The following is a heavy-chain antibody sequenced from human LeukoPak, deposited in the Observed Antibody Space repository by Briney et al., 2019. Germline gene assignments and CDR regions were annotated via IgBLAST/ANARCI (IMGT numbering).Heavy chain of an antibody. CDR2: INPTSGGS. CDR1: GFTFPGYF. D-gene: IGHD2-8*01. CDR3: ATPWTCTLPDCPLLH. Sequence: GASVKVSCKASGFTFPGYFIHWVRQAPGQGLEWMGWINPTSGGSNYAQKFQGRVTMTRDTSIITAYMELSSLRYDDTAVYYCATPWTCTLPDCPLLHWGQGALVTVSS. V-gene: IGHV1-2*02. J-gene: IGHJ4*02.